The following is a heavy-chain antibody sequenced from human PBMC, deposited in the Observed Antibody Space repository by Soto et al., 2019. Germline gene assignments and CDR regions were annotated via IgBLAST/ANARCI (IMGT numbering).Heavy chain of an antibody. V-gene: IGHV1-8*01. Sequence: GASVKVSCKASGYTFTRYDINWVRQATGQGLEWMGWMNPNSGNTGYAQKFQGRVTMTRNTSISTAYMELSSLRSEDTAVYYCARAPLYSSSCPTSWGQGTLVTVSS. J-gene: IGHJ4*02. CDR3: ARAPLYSSSCPTS. CDR2: MNPNSGNT. CDR1: GYTFTRYD. D-gene: IGHD6-13*01.